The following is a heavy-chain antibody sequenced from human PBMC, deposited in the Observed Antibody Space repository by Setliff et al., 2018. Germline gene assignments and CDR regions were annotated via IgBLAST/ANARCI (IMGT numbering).Heavy chain of an antibody. V-gene: IGHV3-21*01. D-gene: IGHD6-19*01. J-gene: IGHJ4*02. CDR1: GFTFSSYS. Sequence: PGGSLRLSCAASGFTFSSYSMNWVRQAPGKGLEWVSSISSSSSYIYYADSVKGRFTISRDNAKNSLYLQMNSLRAEDTAVYYCARGPSGSGWYAGLSGWGQGTLVTVSS. CDR2: ISSSSSYI. CDR3: ARGPSGSGWYAGLSG.